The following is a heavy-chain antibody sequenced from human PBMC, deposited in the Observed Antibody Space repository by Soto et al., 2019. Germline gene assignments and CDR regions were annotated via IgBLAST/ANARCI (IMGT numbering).Heavy chain of an antibody. Sequence: PSQTLSLTCAISGDSVSSKSAAWNWIRQSPSRGLEWLGRTYYRSKWYNEYAISVKSRITINPETSKNQFSLQLNSVTPEDTAVYYCARDQIGSYCDGFVIWGLGTMVTVSS. V-gene: IGHV6-1*01. CDR1: GDSVSSKSAA. CDR2: TYYRSKWYN. D-gene: IGHD1-26*01. CDR3: ARDQIGSYCDGFVI. J-gene: IGHJ3*02.